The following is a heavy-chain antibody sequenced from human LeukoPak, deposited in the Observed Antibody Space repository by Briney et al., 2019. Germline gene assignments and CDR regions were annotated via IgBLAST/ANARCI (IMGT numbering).Heavy chain of an antibody. Sequence: GESLKISCKGSGYSFTSYWIGWVRQMPGKGLEWMGIIYPGDSDTRYSPSFQGQVTISADKSISTAYLQWSSLKASDTAIYYCARLLAPLPYCGGDCRGFDIWGQGTMVTVSS. CDR2: IYPGDSDT. D-gene: IGHD2-21*01. CDR3: ARLLAPLPYCGGDCRGFDI. V-gene: IGHV5-51*01. J-gene: IGHJ3*02. CDR1: GYSFTSYW.